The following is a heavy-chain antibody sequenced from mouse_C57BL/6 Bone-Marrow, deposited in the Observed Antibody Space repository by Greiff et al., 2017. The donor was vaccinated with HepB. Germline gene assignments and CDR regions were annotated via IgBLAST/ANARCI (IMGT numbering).Heavy chain of an antibody. CDR3: ARGGLRAFAY. V-gene: IGHV1-4*01. Sequence: VKLVESGAELARPGASVKMSCKASGYTFTSYTMHWVKQRPGQGLEWIGYINPSSGYTKYNQKFKDKATLTADKSSSTAYMQLSSLTSEDSAVYYCARGGLRAFAYWGQGTLVTVSA. J-gene: IGHJ3*01. CDR2: INPSSGYT. D-gene: IGHD2-4*01. CDR1: GYTFTSYT.